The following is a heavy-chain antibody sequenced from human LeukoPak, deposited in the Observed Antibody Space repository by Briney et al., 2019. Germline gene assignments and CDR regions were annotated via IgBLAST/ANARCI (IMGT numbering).Heavy chain of an antibody. CDR2: ISYDGSNK. CDR1: GFTFSSSG. J-gene: IGHJ4*02. D-gene: IGHD3-10*01. Sequence: PGRSLRLSCAASGFTFSSSGMHWVRQAPGKGLEWVAVISYDGSNKYYADSVKGRFTISRDNSKNTLYLQMNSLRAEDTAVYYCASDRSGDSYYFDYWGQGTLVTVSS. CDR3: ASDRSGDSYYFDY. V-gene: IGHV3-30*03.